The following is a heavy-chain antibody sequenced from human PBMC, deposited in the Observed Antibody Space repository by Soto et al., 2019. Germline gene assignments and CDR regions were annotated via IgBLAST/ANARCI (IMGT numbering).Heavy chain of an antibody. CDR3: ARVGFNYYYGMDV. CDR2: IDPNSGDT. Sequence: QVQLEQSGAEVKKPGASVKVSCKASRNTFTGYYMHWVRQAPGQGLEWMGWIDPNSGDTNFAQKFQGRVTMTRDTSISTGYMELSRLRSDDTAVYYCARVGFNYYYGMDVWGQGTTVTVSS. V-gene: IGHV1-2*02. D-gene: IGHD3-10*01. CDR1: RNTFTGYY. J-gene: IGHJ6*02.